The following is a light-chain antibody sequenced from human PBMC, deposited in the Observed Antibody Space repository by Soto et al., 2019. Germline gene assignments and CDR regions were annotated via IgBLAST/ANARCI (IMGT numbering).Light chain of an antibody. CDR2: AAS. J-gene: IGKJ5*01. V-gene: IGKV3-15*01. CDR1: QSVGSN. CDR3: QQYNNWS. Sequence: VLTQSPDTLSVSPGERATLSCRASQSVGSNLAWYQQKPGQAPRLLIYAASTRATGIPARFSGSGSGTEFTLTISNLQSEDFAVYYCQQYNNWSFGQGTRLEIK.